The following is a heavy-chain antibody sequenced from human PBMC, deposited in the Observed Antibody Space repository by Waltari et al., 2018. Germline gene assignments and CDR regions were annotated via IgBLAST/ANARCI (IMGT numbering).Heavy chain of an antibody. Sequence: EVQLLESGGGLAQPGGSLSLSCEASGFTFSSNYMTWVRQAPGKGLEWVSRIYSGGSTNYADSVKGRFTVSRDNSKNTLYLQMSNLRGEDTAVYYCAKGGDTGTYGFFDFWGQGTLVSVSS. CDR1: GFTFSSNY. CDR3: AKGGDTGTYGFFDF. CDR2: RIYSGGST. D-gene: IGHD1-1*01. V-gene: IGHV3-23*03. J-gene: IGHJ4*02.